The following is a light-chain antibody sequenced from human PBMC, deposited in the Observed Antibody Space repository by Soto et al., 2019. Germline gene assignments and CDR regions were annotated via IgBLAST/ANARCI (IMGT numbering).Light chain of an antibody. J-gene: IGKJ4*01. Sequence: EIVMTQSPATLSLSPGEKATLSCKARQSVSSNLAWYQQKPGQAPRLLIYGASTRATGIPARFSGSGSGTEFTLTISSLQSEDFAVYYCQQYNNWPLLTFGGGTKVDIK. V-gene: IGKV3-15*01. CDR3: QQYNNWPLLT. CDR2: GAS. CDR1: QSVSSN.